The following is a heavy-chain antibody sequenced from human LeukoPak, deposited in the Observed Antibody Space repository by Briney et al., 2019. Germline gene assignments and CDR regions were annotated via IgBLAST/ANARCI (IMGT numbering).Heavy chain of an antibody. V-gene: IGHV4-59*08. D-gene: IGHD2-8*01. Sequence: SETLSLTCTVSDGSINTSLWSWLRQPPGKGLEWIGYVYYSGNTDYNPSLKSRVITSIDTSKKQFSLKLSSVTAADTAVYYCARGSSRAYCTNGVCYGPPDNWGQGTLVTVSS. CDR2: VYYSGNT. J-gene: IGHJ4*02. CDR1: DGSINTSL. CDR3: ARGSSRAYCTNGVCYGPPDN.